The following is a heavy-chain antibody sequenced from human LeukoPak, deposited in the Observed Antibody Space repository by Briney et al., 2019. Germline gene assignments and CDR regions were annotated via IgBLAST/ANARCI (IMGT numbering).Heavy chain of an antibody. CDR3: ARDFSSSSSVYYYYYMDV. V-gene: IGHV4-39*07. D-gene: IGHD6-6*01. J-gene: IGHJ6*03. CDR1: GGSISSGNYY. Sequence: SETLSLTCTVSGGSISSGNYYWGWIRQPPGKGLEWIGTIYYSGSTYYNPSLKSRVTISVDTSKNQFSLRLNSVTAADTAVYYCARDFSSSSSVYYYYYMDVWGKGTTVTVSS. CDR2: IYYSGST.